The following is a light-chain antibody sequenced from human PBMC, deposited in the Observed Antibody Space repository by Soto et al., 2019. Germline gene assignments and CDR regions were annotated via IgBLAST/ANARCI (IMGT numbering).Light chain of an antibody. CDR2: DVS. CDR3: YSYTSSNTHV. CDR1: SSDVGGYNY. V-gene: IGLV2-14*03. J-gene: IGLJ1*01. Sequence: QSALTQPASVSGSPGQSITISCTGTSSDVGGYNYVSWYQHHPGKVPQLMIYDVSNRPSGVSNRFSGSKSGNTASLTISGHQAEYDADYYCYSYTSSNTHVFGTGTKMTVL.